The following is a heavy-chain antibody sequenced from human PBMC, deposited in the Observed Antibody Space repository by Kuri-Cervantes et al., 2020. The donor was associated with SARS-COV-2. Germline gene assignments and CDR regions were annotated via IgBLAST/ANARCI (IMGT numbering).Heavy chain of an antibody. D-gene: IGHD7-27*01. CDR3: AREEGGELGEAFDY. CDR1: GFTFSGYS. Sequence: GESLKISCAASGFTFSGYSMNWIRQAPGKGREWVATIDSSSYYIYHADSVKGRLTISRDNAKTSVYLQMNSLKVEDTAVYYCAREEGGELGEAFDYWGQGTLVTVSS. J-gene: IGHJ4*02. CDR2: IDSSSYYI. V-gene: IGHV3-21*01.